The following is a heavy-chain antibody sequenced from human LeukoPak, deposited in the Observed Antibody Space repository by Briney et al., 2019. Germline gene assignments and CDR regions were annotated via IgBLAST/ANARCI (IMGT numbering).Heavy chain of an antibody. Sequence: ASVKVSCKASGYTFTGYYMHWVRQAPGQGLEWMGRINPNSGGTNYAQKFQGRVTMTRDTYISTAYMELSRLRSDDTAVYYCARLIYDAAIGYAFDIWGQGTMVTVSS. J-gene: IGHJ3*02. CDR1: GYTFTGYY. CDR3: ARLIYDAAIGYAFDI. V-gene: IGHV1-2*06. D-gene: IGHD3-22*01. CDR2: INPNSGGT.